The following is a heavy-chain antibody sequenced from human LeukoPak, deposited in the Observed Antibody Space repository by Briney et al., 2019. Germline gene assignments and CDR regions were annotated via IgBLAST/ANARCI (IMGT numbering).Heavy chain of an antibody. CDR2: IIPIFGTA. J-gene: IGHJ4*02. D-gene: IGHD5-24*01. Sequence: SVKVSCKASGGTFSSYAISWVRQAPGQGLEWMGGIIPIFGTANYAQKFQGRVTITTDESTSTAYMELSSPRSEDTAVYYRARTATIGYYFDYWGQGTLVTVSS. CDR1: GGTFSSYA. CDR3: ARTATIGYYFDY. V-gene: IGHV1-69*05.